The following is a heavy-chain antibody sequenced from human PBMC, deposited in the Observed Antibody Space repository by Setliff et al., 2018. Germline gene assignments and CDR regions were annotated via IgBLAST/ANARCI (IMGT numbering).Heavy chain of an antibody. CDR1: GGTFSSYA. Sequence: SVKVSCKASGGTFSSYAISWVRQAPGQGLEWMGGIIPIFGTANYAQKFQGRVTITRNTSISTAYMELSSLRSEDTAVYYCARVKVIVGATPRTYYMDVWGKGTTVTV. J-gene: IGHJ6*03. CDR2: IIPIFGTA. CDR3: ARVKVIVGATPRTYYMDV. V-gene: IGHV1-69*05. D-gene: IGHD1-26*01.